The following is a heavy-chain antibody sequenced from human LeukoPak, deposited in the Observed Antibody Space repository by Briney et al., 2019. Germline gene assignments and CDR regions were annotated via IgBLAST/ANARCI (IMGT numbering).Heavy chain of an antibody. J-gene: IGHJ3*02. V-gene: IGHV3-21*01. CDR2: ISSSISYI. Sequence: KPGGSLRLSCAASGFTFSSYSINWVRQAPGKGLEWVSSISSSISYIYYADSVKGRFTISRDNAKNSLYLQMNSLRAEDTAVYYCARVAVTTAAFDIWGQGTMVTVSS. CDR1: GFTFSSYS. D-gene: IGHD4-17*01. CDR3: ARVAVTTAAFDI.